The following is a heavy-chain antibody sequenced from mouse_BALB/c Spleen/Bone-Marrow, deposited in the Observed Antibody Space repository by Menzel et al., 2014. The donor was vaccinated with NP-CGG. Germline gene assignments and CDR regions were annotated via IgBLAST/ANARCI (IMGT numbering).Heavy chain of an antibody. V-gene: IGHV1-7*01. J-gene: IGHJ3*01. CDR3: ARGYYGSCLVY. D-gene: IGHD1-1*01. CDR2: INPSTGYT. Sequence: QVQLQQSGAELAKPGASVKMSCKASGYTFTSYWMHWVKQRPGQGLEWIGYINPSTGYTEYNQKFKDKATLTADKSSSTAYMQLSSLTSEDSAVYYCARGYYGSCLVYWGQGTLVTVSA. CDR1: GYTFTSYW.